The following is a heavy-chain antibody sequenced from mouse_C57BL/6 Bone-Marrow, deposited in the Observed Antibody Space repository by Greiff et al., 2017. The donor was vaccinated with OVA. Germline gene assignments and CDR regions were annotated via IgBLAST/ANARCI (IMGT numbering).Heavy chain of an antibody. V-gene: IGHV5-4*03. CDR2: INHGGSYT. CDR3: ARALYYYGNSFAY. D-gene: IGHD1-1*01. Sequence: EVKLMESGGGLVKPGGSLKLSCAASGFTFSSYAMSWVRQTPGKRLEWVATINHGGSYTYYPDNVKGRFTLSIDNANSNLYMQMSSLTSEDTAVYYCARALYYYGNSFAYWGQGTLVTVSA. J-gene: IGHJ3*01. CDR1: GFTFSSYA.